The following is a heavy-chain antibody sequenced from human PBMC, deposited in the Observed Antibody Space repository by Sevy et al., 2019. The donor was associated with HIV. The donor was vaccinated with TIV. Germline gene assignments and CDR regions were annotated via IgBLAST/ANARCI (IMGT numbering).Heavy chain of an antibody. CDR2: INQHGTEI. CDR3: ARGMGKDGAY. Sequence: GGSLRLSCTASGFTFTDSWMHWVRQAPGQGLEWLANINQHGTEIYDVNSVKGRFTISRDNSKNSVFLQMTSLRAGDTATYYCARGMGKDGAYWGQGTLVTVSS. J-gene: IGHJ4*02. CDR1: GFTFTDSW. V-gene: IGHV3-7*03. D-gene: IGHD2-8*01.